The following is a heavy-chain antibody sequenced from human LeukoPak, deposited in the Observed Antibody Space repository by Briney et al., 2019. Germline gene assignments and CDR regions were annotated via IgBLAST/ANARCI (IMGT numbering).Heavy chain of an antibody. CDR2: ISGSGGST. CDR1: GFTFSSYA. CDR3: ATHLITMVRGVITLYYFDY. V-gene: IGHV3-23*01. D-gene: IGHD3-10*01. J-gene: IGHJ4*02. Sequence: PGGSLRLSCAASGFTFSSYAMSWVRQAPGKGLEWVSAISGSGGSTYYADSVKGRFTISRDNSKNTLYQQMNSLRAEDTAVYYCATHLITMVRGVITLYYFDYWGQGTLVTVSS.